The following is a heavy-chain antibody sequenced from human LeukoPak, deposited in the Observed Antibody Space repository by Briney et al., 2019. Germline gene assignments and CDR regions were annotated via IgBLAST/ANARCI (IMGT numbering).Heavy chain of an antibody. J-gene: IGHJ4*02. CDR2: IYYSGTT. V-gene: IGHV4-30-4*01. CDR3: TRAYWIGFHFDS. D-gene: IGHD3-3*01. Sequence: SETLSLTCTVSGGSISSGDYFWTWIRQPPGKGLEYIGYIYYSGTTYYNPSLKSRITMSVDMSANQFSLRLTSVSAADTAVYYCTRAYWIGFHFDSWGQGILVSVSS. CDR1: GGSISSGDYF.